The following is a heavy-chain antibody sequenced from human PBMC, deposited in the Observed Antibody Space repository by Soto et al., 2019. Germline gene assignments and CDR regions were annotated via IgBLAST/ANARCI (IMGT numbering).Heavy chain of an antibody. CDR1: GFTFSSYA. CDR2: ISYDGSNK. Sequence: PGGSLRLSCAASGFTFSSYAMHWVRQAPGKGLEWVAVISYDGSNKYYADSVKGRFTISRDNSKNTPYLQMNSLRAEDTAVYYCAREDSSGWYPYYYYYGMDVWGQGTTVTVSS. D-gene: IGHD6-19*01. V-gene: IGHV3-30-3*01. J-gene: IGHJ6*02. CDR3: AREDSSGWYPYYYYYGMDV.